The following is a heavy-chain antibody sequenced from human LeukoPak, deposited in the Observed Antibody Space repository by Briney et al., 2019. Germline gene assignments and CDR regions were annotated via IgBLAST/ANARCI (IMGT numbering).Heavy chain of an antibody. V-gene: IGHV3-74*01. Sequence: GGSLRLSCAASGFTFSSYWMHWVRQAPGKGLVWVSRINSDGSSTSYADSVKGRFTISRDNAKNTLYLQMNSLRAEDTAVYYCAKGPGRSVVTAVPPDYWGQGTLVTVSS. D-gene: IGHD2-21*02. CDR2: INSDGSST. CDR1: GFTFSSYW. CDR3: AKGPGRSVVTAVPPDY. J-gene: IGHJ4*02.